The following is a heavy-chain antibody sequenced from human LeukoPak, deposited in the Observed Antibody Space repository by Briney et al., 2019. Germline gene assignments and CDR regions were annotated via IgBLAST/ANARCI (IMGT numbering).Heavy chain of an antibody. J-gene: IGHJ4*02. V-gene: IGHV4-30-4*08. CDR3: ARSGPLCSSTSCYLYYFDY. D-gene: IGHD2-2*01. Sequence: SETLSLTRTVSGGSISSGDYYWSWIRQPPGKGLEWIGYIYYSGSTYYNPSLKSRVTISVDTSKNQFSLKLSSVTAADTAVYYCARSGPLCSSTSCYLYYFDYWGQGTLVTVPS. CDR2: IYYSGST. CDR1: GGSISSGDYY.